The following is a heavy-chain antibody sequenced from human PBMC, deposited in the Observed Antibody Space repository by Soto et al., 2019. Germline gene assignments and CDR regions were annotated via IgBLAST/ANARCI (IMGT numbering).Heavy chain of an antibody. CDR3: ATGGESGSWTYYYYYGMDV. Sequence: PSETLSLTCAVYGGSFSGHYCCWIRQPPRPGLEWIGESNHSGSSNYNPSLTSRVTISVATSKNKFSLKLSPMTAADTAVDYCATGGESGSWTYYYYYGMDVWGQGTTVTVSS. CDR2: SNHSGSS. J-gene: IGHJ6*02. D-gene: IGHD3-10*01. V-gene: IGHV4-34*01. CDR1: GGSFSGHY.